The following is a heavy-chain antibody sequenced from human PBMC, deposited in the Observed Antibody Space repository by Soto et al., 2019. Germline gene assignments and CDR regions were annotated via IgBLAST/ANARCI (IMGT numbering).Heavy chain of an antibody. CDR1: GFTFSSYA. D-gene: IGHD5-18*01. CDR2: ISGSGGST. V-gene: IGHV3-23*01. CDR3: AGSVDTGMVSGYYYFGMDV. Sequence: EVQLLESGGGLVQPGGSLRLSCAASGFTFSSYAMSWVRQAPGKGLEWVSAISGSGGSTYYADSEKGRFTISRDNSKNTLYLQMNRLRAEDTAVYYCAGSVDTGMVSGYYYFGMDVWGQGTTVTVS. J-gene: IGHJ6*02.